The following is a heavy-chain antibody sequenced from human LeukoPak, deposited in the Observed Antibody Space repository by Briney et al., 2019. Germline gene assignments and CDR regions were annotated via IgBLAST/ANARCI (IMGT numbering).Heavy chain of an antibody. V-gene: IGHV4-39*01. J-gene: IGHJ4*02. Sequence: PSETLSLTCTVPGGSISSSSYYWGWIRQPPGKGLEWIGSIYYSGSTYYNPSLKSRVTISVDTSKNQFSLKLSSVTAADTAVYYCLRGYFYFDYWGQGTLVTVSS. CDR3: LRGYFYFDY. D-gene: IGHD2/OR15-2a*01. CDR1: GGSISSSSYY. CDR2: IYYSGST.